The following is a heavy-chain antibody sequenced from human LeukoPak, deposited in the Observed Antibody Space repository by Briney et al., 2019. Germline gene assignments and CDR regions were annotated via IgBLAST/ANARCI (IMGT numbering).Heavy chain of an antibody. CDR1: GFTVSNNY. CDR3: ASLSLGHY. J-gene: IGHJ4*02. Sequence: GGSLRLSCAATGFTVSNNYMSWVRQAPGKGLEWVSVIYSGGSTYYADSVKGRFTISRDTSKNTLSLQMNSLRAEDTAVYYCASLSLGHYWGQGTLVTVSS. CDR2: IYSGGST. V-gene: IGHV3-53*01. D-gene: IGHD6-6*01.